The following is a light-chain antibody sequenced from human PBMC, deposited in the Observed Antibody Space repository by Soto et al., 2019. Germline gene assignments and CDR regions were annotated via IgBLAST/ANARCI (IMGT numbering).Light chain of an antibody. CDR2: SNN. CDR1: SSNIGSNA. CDR3: AAWDDSLNGVV. Sequence: QSVLTQPPSASGTPGQRVTISCSGSSSNIGSNAVYWYQQLPGTAPKLHIYSNNQRPSGVPDRVSGSKSGTSASLAISGLQSEDEADYYCAAWDDSLNGVVLGGGTKLTVL. J-gene: IGLJ2*01. V-gene: IGLV1-44*01.